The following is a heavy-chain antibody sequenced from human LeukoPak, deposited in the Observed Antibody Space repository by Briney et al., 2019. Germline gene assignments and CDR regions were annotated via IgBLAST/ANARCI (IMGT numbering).Heavy chain of an antibody. V-gene: IGHV1-69*04. Sequence: SVKVSCKASGDTFRRYTISWVRQAPGQGLEWMGKITPFLGVAKYARQFRGRVTITADTSTTTAYMELRSLRSEDTAVYYCATERSLRSPYHFDYWGQGTLVTVSS. CDR2: ITPFLGVA. D-gene: IGHD4-17*01. J-gene: IGHJ4*02. CDR1: GDTFRRYT. CDR3: ATERSLRSPYHFDY.